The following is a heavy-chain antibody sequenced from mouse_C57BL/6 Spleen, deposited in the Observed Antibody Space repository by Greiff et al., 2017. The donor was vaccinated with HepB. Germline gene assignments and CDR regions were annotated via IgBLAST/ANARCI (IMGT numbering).Heavy chain of an antibody. CDR2: IDPENGDT. D-gene: IGHD4-1*01. Sequence: EVQLQQSGAELVRPGASVKLSCTASGFNIKDDYMHWVKQRPEQGLEWIGWIDPENGDTEYASKFQGKATITADTSSNTAYLQLSSLTSEDTAVYYYTTRIANWDHYYAMDYWGQGTSVTVSS. CDR3: TTRIANWDHYYAMDY. J-gene: IGHJ4*01. V-gene: IGHV14-4*01. CDR1: GFNIKDDY.